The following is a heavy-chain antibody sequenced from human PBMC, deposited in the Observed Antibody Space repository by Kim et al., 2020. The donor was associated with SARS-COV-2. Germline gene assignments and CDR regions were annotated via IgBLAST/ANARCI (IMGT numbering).Heavy chain of an antibody. CDR3: ARGYCSSTSCYSGAFDI. V-gene: IGHV1-69*13. CDR2: IIPIFGTA. J-gene: IGHJ3*02. D-gene: IGHD2-2*01. CDR1: GGTFSSYA. Sequence: SVKVSCKASGGTFSSYAISWVRQAPGQGLEWMGGIIPIFGTANYAQKFQGRVTITADESTSTAYMELSSLRSEDTAVYYCARGYCSSTSCYSGAFDIWGQGTMVTVSS.